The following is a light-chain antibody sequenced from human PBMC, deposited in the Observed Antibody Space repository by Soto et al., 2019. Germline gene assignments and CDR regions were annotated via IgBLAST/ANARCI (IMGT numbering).Light chain of an antibody. CDR1: QGIRNF. CDR3: QKYSSVPV. CDR2: AAS. V-gene: IGKV1-27*01. J-gene: IGKJ3*01. Sequence: DIQMTQSPTSLSASVGDRVTITCRASQGIRNFVAWYQQKPGKAPKLLIYAASTLQPGVPSRFSGSGSGTDFTLTINSLQPDDVATYSCQKYSSVPVFGPGTKVEI.